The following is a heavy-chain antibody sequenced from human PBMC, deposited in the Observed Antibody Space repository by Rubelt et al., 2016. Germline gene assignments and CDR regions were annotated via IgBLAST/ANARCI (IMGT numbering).Heavy chain of an antibody. V-gene: IGHV1-3*01. J-gene: IGHJ5*02. CDR3: ARVIWGSGWSNNWFDP. CDR1: GYTFTSYA. D-gene: IGHD6-19*01. Sequence: QVQLVQSGAEVKKPGASVKVSCKASGYTFTSYAMHWVRQAPGQRLEWMGWINAGNGNKKYSQKFQGRVTITRDTSASTAYMELSSLRSEATAVYYCARVIWGSGWSNNWFDPWGQGTLVTVSS. CDR2: INAGNGNK.